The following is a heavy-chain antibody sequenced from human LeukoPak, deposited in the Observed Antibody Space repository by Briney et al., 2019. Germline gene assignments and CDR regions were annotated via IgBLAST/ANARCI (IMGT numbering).Heavy chain of an antibody. J-gene: IGHJ4*02. V-gene: IGHV3-11*04. Sequence: GGSLRLSCAASGFTFSDYYMSWIRQAPGKGLEWVSYISSGGDTIFYADSVKGRFTISRDNAKNTLYLQMNSLRAEDTAVYYCARVNNYYDSSGYRIWGQGTLVTVSS. CDR1: GFTFSDYY. CDR3: ARVNNYYDSSGYRI. D-gene: IGHD3-22*01. CDR2: ISSGGDTI.